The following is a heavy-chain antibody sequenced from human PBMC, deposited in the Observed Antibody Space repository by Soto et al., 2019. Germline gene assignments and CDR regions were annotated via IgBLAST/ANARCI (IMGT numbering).Heavy chain of an antibody. CDR3: ARDKDYGDYGGNWFDP. V-gene: IGHV3-30*03. CDR2: ISFDGTNK. CDR1: GFTFSTFG. J-gene: IGHJ5*02. Sequence: QVQLVESGGGVVRPATSLKLSCTVSGFTFSTFGMHWLRQAPGEGLEWVALISFDGTNKYYGDSVKGRFTISRDNPKNTLYLEMHSLRAEDTALYYCARDKDYGDYGGNWFDPWGQGTLVTVSS. D-gene: IGHD4-17*01.